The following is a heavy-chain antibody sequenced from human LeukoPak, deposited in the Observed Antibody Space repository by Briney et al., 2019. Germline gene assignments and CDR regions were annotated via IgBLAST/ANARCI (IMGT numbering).Heavy chain of an antibody. V-gene: IGHV3-53*01. CDR1: GFTFSSNY. J-gene: IGHJ4*02. Sequence: TGGSLRLSCAASGFTFSSNYMSWVRQAPGKGLEWVSVIYSDGRTYYADSVKGRFTISRDNSKNTLYLETNSLRAEDTAVYYCAKVDRLWSYFDYWGQGTLVTVSS. CDR2: IYSDGRT. CDR3: AKVDRLWSYFDY. D-gene: IGHD3-10*01.